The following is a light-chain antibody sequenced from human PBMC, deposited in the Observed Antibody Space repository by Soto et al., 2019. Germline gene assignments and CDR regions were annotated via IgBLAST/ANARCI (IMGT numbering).Light chain of an antibody. CDR1: SNDVGGYNY. Sequence: QSALTQPASVSGSPGQSITISCTGTSNDVGGYNYVSWYQQHPGKAPKVLIYDVNYRPSGVSDRFSGSKSGNTASLTISGLQAEDEADYYCSSYTTSSLYVFGTGTKVTVL. CDR3: SSYTTSSLYV. J-gene: IGLJ1*01. CDR2: DVN. V-gene: IGLV2-14*01.